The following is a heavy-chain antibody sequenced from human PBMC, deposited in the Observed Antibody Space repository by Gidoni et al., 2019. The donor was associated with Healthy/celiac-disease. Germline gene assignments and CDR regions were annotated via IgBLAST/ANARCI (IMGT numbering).Heavy chain of an antibody. CDR2: VDPEDGET. Sequence: EVQLAQAGAEVKKPGATVKISCTVYGYTFTDYYMHWVHPAHGKGLEWMGLVDPEDGETIYAEKFQGRVTITADTSTDTAYMELSSLRAEDTAVYYCATVGYYDSSGHITTWGQGTLVTVSS. CDR3: ATVGYYDSSGHITT. V-gene: IGHV1-69-2*01. D-gene: IGHD3-22*01. CDR1: GYTFTDYY. J-gene: IGHJ4*02.